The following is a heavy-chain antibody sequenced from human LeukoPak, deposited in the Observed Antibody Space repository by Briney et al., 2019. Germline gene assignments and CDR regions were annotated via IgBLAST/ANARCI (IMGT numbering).Heavy chain of an antibody. Sequence: PGGSLRLSCAVPGFTFSGFWMSWSRQAPGKGLEWVASINSDGSEGYYADVVKGRFTISRGNAKNSLYLQINSLRAEDTAVYYCARSSYSSSSSVWGQGTMVTVSS. CDR2: INSDGSEG. CDR3: ARSSYSSSSSV. D-gene: IGHD6-6*01. J-gene: IGHJ3*01. CDR1: GFTFSGFW. V-gene: IGHV3-7*03.